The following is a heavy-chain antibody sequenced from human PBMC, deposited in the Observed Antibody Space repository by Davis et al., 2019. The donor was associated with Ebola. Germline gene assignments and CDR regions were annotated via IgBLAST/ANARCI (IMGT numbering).Heavy chain of an antibody. D-gene: IGHD3-9*01. CDR2: ISASGSPI. CDR1: GFTFSRYE. Sequence: GESLKISCGASGFTFSRYEMNWVRQAPGKGLGWVSFISASGSPIYYADSVKGRFTISRDTARNSVHLQMDSLRAEDTGIYYCARGPLTALDYWGQGTLVTVSS. CDR3: ARGPLTALDY. J-gene: IGHJ4*02. V-gene: IGHV3-48*03.